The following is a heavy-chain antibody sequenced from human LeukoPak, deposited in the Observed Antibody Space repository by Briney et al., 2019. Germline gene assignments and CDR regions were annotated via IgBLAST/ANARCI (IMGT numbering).Heavy chain of an antibody. V-gene: IGHV4-59*11. CDR3: ARGGKATVVTM. D-gene: IGHD4-23*01. CDR2: IYSSGST. Sequence: SETLSLTCTVSGGSISSHYWSWIRQPPGKGLEWIGNIYSSGSTNYNPSLKSRVSMSVDTSKNQFSLKLTSVTAADTAVYYCARGGKATVVTMWGQGILVTVSS. J-gene: IGHJ4*02. CDR1: GGSISSHY.